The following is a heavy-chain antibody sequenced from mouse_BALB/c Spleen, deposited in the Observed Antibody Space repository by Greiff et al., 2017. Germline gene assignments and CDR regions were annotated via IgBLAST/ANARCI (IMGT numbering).Heavy chain of an antibody. D-gene: IGHD1-1*01. Sequence: EVQPPQSGPQLVQPGASAPISSQASGYSFTGYFMHRVQQRPGQSLAWIGRLNPYNGDTFYNQKFKGKATLTVDKSSSTAHMELLSLTSEDSAVYYRGRSGDYYGSSPWYFDVWGAGTTGTVSS. CDR3: GRSGDYYGSSPWYFDV. J-gene: IGHJ1*01. V-gene: IGHV1-37*01. CDR1: GYSFTGYF. CDR2: LNPYNGDT.